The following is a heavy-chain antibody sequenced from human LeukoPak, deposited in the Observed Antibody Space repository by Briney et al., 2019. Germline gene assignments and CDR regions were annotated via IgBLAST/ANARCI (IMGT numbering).Heavy chain of an antibody. CDR3: ARDHVVVVVAATENWFDP. CDR1: GGSISSYY. V-gene: IGHV4-4*07. CDR2: IYTSGST. Sequence: SETLSLTCTVSGGSISSYYWSWIRQPDGKGMEWVGRIYTSGSTNYNPSLKSRVTMSVDTSMNQFSLKLSSVTAADTAVYYCARDHVVVVVAATENWFDPWGQGTLVTVSS. D-gene: IGHD2-15*01. J-gene: IGHJ5*02.